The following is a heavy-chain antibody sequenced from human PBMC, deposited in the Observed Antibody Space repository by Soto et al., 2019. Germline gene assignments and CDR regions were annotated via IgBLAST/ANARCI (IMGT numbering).Heavy chain of an antibody. CDR1: GFTFSSYG. CDR3: AHIVVVPAALDFDY. CDR2: ISYDGSNK. V-gene: IGHV3-30*03. Sequence: QVQLVESGGGVVQPGRSLRLSCAASGFTFSSYGMHWVRQAPGKGLEWVAVISYDGSNKYYADSVKGRFTISRDNSKNTLYLQMNSLRAEDTAVYYCAHIVVVPAALDFDYWGQGTLVTVSS. J-gene: IGHJ4*02. D-gene: IGHD2-2*01.